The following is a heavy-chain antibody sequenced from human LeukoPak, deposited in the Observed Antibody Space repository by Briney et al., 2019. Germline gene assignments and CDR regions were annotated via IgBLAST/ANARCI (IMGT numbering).Heavy chain of an antibody. J-gene: IGHJ5*02. Sequence: ASVTVSCKASGYTFTDYYVHWVRQAPGQGLEWMGWINPNSGGTNYAQKFQGRVTMTRDTSVSTAYMELSRLTSDDTAVYYCARSGVVVAATVNGDWFDLWGQGTLVTVSS. CDR3: ARSGVVVAATVNGDWFDL. V-gene: IGHV1-2*02. CDR1: GYTFTDYY. CDR2: INPNSGGT. D-gene: IGHD2-15*01.